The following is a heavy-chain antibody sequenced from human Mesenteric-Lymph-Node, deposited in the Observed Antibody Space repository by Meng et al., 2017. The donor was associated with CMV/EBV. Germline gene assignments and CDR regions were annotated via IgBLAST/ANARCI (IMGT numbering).Heavy chain of an antibody. CDR3: ARDVPGYDFYSAYFFDY. J-gene: IGHJ4*02. V-gene: IGHV1-46*01. Sequence: ASVKVSCKASGYTFTDYYMHWVRQAPGQGLEWMGIINPGMINPSVSSTSYAQKFQGRVTMTGDASTSTIYMELSSLRSEDTAVYYCARDVPGYDFYSAYFFDYWGQGTLVTVSS. D-gene: IGHD3-3*01. CDR1: GYTFTDYY. CDR2: INPGMINPSVSST.